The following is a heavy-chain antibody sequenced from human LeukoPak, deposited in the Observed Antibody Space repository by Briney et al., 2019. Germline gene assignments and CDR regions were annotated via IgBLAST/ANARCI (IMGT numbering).Heavy chain of an antibody. J-gene: IGHJ6*02. Sequence: ASVKVSCKASGYTFTSYGISWVRQAPGQGLEWMGWISAYNGNTNYAQKLQGRVTMTTDTSTSTAYMELRSLRSDDTAVYYCASWGHYGPSPNHYGMDVWGQGTTVTVSS. CDR1: GYTFTSYG. CDR3: ASWGHYGPSPNHYGMDV. D-gene: IGHD3-22*01. CDR2: ISAYNGNT. V-gene: IGHV1-18*01.